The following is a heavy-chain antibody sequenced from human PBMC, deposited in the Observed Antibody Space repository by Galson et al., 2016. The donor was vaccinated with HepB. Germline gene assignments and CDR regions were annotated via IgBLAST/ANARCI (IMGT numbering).Heavy chain of an antibody. J-gene: IGHJ6*03. CDR3: ATGIVVAGKYYYYMDV. Sequence: SETLSLTCTVSGASISGSAYYWGWIRQPPGRGLEWIGSIYYTENTYYNPSLKSRVTISVDTSKNQFSLRLNSVTAADTGVYYCATGIVVAGKYYYYMDVWGKGTTVTVS. D-gene: IGHD6-19*01. CDR1: GASISGSAYY. V-gene: IGHV4-39*01. CDR2: IYYTENT.